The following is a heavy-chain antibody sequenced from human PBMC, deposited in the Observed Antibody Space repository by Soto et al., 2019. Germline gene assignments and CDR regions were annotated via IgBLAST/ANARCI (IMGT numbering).Heavy chain of an antibody. J-gene: IGHJ6*02. V-gene: IGHV4-30-4*01. D-gene: IGHD2-15*01. CDR2: IYYSGST. CDR1: GGSISSGDYY. Sequence: QMQLQESGPGLVKPSQTLSLTCTVSGGSISSGDYYWSWIRQPPGKGLEWIGYIYYSGSTYYNPSLMSRVTISVDTSKTQVSLQLSSVTAADTAVYYCAGPAISGHRYYYYYGMDVWGQGTTVTVSS. CDR3: AGPAISGHRYYYYYGMDV.